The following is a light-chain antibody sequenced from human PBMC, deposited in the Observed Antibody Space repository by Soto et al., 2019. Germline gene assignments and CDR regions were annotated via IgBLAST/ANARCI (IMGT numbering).Light chain of an antibody. CDR1: QSISSK. Sequence: EIVMTQSPATLYVSPGEGATLSCRASQSISSKLAWYQQKPGQAPRLLIYSASTRATGVPARFSGSGSGTEFTLTISSLQSEDLAVYYCQHYNDWRWTFGQGTKVEIK. V-gene: IGKV3-15*01. CDR3: QHYNDWRWT. J-gene: IGKJ1*01. CDR2: SAS.